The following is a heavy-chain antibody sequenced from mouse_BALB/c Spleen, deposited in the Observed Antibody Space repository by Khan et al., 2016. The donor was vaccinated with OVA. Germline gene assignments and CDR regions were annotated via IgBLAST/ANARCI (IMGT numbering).Heavy chain of an antibody. CDR3: ARNYGYDDY. CDR2: IIYSGST. Sequence: EVKLLESGPGLVKPSQSLSLTCTVTGSSITSDYAWDWIRQFPENKLEWMGYIIYSGSTSFNPSLKSRISITRDTSKNQFLLQLNSLTTEDTATYYCARNYGYDDYWGQGTTLTVSS. J-gene: IGHJ2*01. V-gene: IGHV3-2*02. D-gene: IGHD2-2*01. CDR1: GSSITSDYA.